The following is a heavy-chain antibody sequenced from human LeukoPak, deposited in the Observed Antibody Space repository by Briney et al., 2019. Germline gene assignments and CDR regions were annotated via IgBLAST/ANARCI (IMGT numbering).Heavy chain of an antibody. J-gene: IGHJ5*02. CDR1: GGSISSGGYY. CDR3: ARGRYGDYGRDWFDP. CDR2: IYYSGST. V-gene: IGHV4-31*03. D-gene: IGHD4-17*01. Sequence: SETLSLTCTVSGGSISSGGYYWSWIRQHPGKGLEWTGYIYYSGSTYYDPSLKSRVTISVDASKNQFSLKLSSVTAADTAVYYCARGRYGDYGRDWFDPWGQGTLVTVSS.